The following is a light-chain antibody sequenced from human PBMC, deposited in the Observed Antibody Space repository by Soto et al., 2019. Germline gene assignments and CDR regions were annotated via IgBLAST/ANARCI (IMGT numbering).Light chain of an antibody. CDR3: QQYNSYSPYT. V-gene: IGKV1-5*03. J-gene: IGKJ2*01. Sequence: DIQMTQSPSTLSASVGDRVTITCRASQSISSWLAWYQQKPGKAPKLLIYKASSLESGVPSRFSGSESGTEFTLTISSLQPDDFATYYCQQYNSYSPYTFRQGTKLEIK. CDR1: QSISSW. CDR2: KAS.